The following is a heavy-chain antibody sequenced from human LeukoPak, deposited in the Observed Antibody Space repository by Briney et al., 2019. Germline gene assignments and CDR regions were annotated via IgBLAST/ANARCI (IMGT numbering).Heavy chain of an antibody. V-gene: IGHV3-66*02. CDR3: ARELH. CDR2: IYRGGTT. Sequence: GGSLRLSCAASGFTVSSNYMNGGRQAPGRGLEWVSVIYRGGTTYYADSVKGRFTISRDNSKNTLYLQKNSLGTEDTAVYYCARELHLGQGTLVTVSS. J-gene: IGHJ4*02. CDR1: GFTVSSNY. D-gene: IGHD4-23*01.